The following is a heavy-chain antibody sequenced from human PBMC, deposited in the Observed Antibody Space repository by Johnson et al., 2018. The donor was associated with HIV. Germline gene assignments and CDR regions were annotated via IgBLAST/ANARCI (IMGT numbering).Heavy chain of an antibody. CDR2: IRYDGDIT. Sequence: QVQLVESGGGLIQPGGSLRLSCAASGFTFSNYGMHWVHQAPGKGLEWVAFIRYDGDITYYVDSVKGRFTISRDNSKNTLYLQMNSLRTEDTAMYYCAKGHSSGYPKYAFEIWGRGTIVTVSS. CDR3: AKGHSSGYPKYAFEI. D-gene: IGHD3-22*01. CDR1: GFTFSNYG. V-gene: IGHV3-30*02. J-gene: IGHJ3*02.